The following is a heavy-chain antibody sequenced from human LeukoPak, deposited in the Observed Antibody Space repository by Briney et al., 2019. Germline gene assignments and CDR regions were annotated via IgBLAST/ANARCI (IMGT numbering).Heavy chain of an antibody. CDR1: GYSFSDYY. J-gene: IGHJ4*02. CDR2: IDPKRDPKRGGT. CDR3: ARATSGGNTIDY. D-gene: IGHD4-23*01. Sequence: ASVKVSCEASGYSFSDYYLHWVRLAPGQGLEWTGWIDPKRDPKRGGTNYAQKFQGRVTMTRDTSISTVYMELSGLRSDDTAVYYCARATSGGNTIDYWGQGTLVTVSS. V-gene: IGHV1-2*02.